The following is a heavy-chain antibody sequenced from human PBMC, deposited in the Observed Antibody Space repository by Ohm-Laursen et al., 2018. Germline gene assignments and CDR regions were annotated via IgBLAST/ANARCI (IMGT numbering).Heavy chain of an antibody. D-gene: IGHD6-19*01. CDR2: IGGSGGST. J-gene: IGHJ4*02. Sequence: SLRLSCAASGFTFSNYAMSWVRQTPGKGLEWVSEIGGSGGSTYYADSVKGRFTISRDNSKNTLYLQMNSLRAEDTAAYYCAKPHSSGWFLSDYWGQGTLVTVSS. V-gene: IGHV3-23*01. CDR3: AKPHSSGWFLSDY. CDR1: GFTFSNYA.